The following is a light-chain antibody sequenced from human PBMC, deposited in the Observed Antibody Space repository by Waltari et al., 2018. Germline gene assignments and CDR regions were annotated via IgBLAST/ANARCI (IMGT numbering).Light chain of an antibody. J-gene: IGKJ2*01. V-gene: IGKV2-30*01. CDR3: MQGTPAFT. CDR2: TVT. Sequence: DVVMTQSPLSLSVTLGQPASISCRSSQSLVFTDGNTYFNWFHQRPGQSPRHLIYTVTTRETGVPDRCSGSGSGTDFTLKSSRVEADDVGVCYCMQGTPAFTFGPGTKLEIK. CDR1: QSLVFTDGNTY.